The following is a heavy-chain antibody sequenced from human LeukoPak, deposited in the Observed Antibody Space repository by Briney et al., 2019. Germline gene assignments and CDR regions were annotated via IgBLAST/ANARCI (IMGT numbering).Heavy chain of an antibody. V-gene: IGHV3-21*01. Sequence: PGGSLRLSCAASGFTFSSYSTNWVRQAPGKGLEWVSSISSSSSYIYYADSVKGRFTISRDNAKNSLYLQMNSLRAEDTAVYYCARSPDLTSTQDYWGQGTLVTVSS. CDR1: GFTFSSYS. J-gene: IGHJ4*02. CDR3: ARSPDLTSTQDY. D-gene: IGHD3-3*01. CDR2: ISSSSSYI.